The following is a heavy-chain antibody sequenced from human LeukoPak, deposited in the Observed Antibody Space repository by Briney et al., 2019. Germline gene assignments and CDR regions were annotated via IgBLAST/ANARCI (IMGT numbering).Heavy chain of an antibody. Sequence: GGSLRLSCAVSGFTFSTYWMSWVRQAPGKGLEWVAIIKRDGSEIHYVDSVKGRFTISRDNAKNSLYLQMNSLRAEDTAVYYCARDRKGFVVVPAARGNWFDPWGQGTLVTVSS. D-gene: IGHD2-2*01. CDR1: GFTFSTYW. V-gene: IGHV3-7*01. CDR3: ARDRKGFVVVPAARGNWFDP. J-gene: IGHJ5*02. CDR2: IKRDGSEI.